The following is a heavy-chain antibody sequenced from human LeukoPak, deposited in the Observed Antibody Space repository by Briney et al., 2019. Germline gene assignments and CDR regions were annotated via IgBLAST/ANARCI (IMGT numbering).Heavy chain of an antibody. CDR1: GFTFSSYE. Sequence: GGSLRLSCAASGFTFSSYEMNWVRQAPGKGLEWVSYISSSGSTIYYADSVKGRFTISRDNAKNSLYLQMNSLRAEDTAVYYCTRATYDYVWGSYPSDYWGQGTLVTVSS. D-gene: IGHD3-16*01. CDR3: TRATYDYVWGSYPSDY. V-gene: IGHV3-48*03. CDR2: ISSSGSTI. J-gene: IGHJ4*02.